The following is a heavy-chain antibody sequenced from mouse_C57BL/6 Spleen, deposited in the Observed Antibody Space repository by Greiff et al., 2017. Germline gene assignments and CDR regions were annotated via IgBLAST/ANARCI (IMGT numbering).Heavy chain of an antibody. Sequence: EVKLVESGGGLVKPGGSLKLSCAASGFTFSSYAMSWVRQTPEKRLEWVATISDGGSYTYYPDNVKGRFTITRDNAKNNLYLQMSHLKSEYTCMYYCASEGDYYGSVPRFADWGQVTLVTAPA. D-gene: IGHD1-1*01. J-gene: IGHJ3*01. CDR2: ISDGGSYT. CDR1: GFTFSSYA. CDR3: ASEGDYYGSVPRFAD. V-gene: IGHV5-4*03.